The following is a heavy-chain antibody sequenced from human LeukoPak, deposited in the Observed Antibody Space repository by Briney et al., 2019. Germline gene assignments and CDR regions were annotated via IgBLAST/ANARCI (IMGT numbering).Heavy chain of an antibody. CDR2: IRYDGSNK. CDR3: ARGGSGNWNAPFDY. Sequence: GGSLRLSCAASGFTFSSYGMHWVRQAPGKGLEWVAFIRYDGSNKYYADSVKGRFTISRDNSKNTLYLQMNSLRAEDTAVYYCARGGSGNWNAPFDYWGQGTLVTVSS. CDR1: GFTFSSYG. J-gene: IGHJ4*02. D-gene: IGHD1-1*01. V-gene: IGHV3-30*02.